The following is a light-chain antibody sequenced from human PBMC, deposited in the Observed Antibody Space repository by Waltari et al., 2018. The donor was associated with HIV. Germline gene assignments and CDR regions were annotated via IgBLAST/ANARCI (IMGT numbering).Light chain of an antibody. V-gene: IGLV1-44*01. CDR1: SSNIGSNT. CDR2: SNN. Sequence: QSVLPQPPSASGTPGQRVTIPCSGSSSNIGSNTVHWYQQLPGTAPKLLIYSNNQRPSGVPARFSGSKSGTSASLAISGLQSEDEADYYCAAWDDSLNGYVFGTGTKVTVL. CDR3: AAWDDSLNGYV. J-gene: IGLJ1*01.